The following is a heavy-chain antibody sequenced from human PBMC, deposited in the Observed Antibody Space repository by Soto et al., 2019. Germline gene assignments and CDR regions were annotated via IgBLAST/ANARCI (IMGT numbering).Heavy chain of an antibody. CDR3: ARIPVDTYMTYWFDP. CDR1: RDSDTSGDYY. D-gene: IGHD5-18*01. Sequence: SETLSLTGTVSRDSDTSGDYYWSWIRQPPGKGLEWIGYIYYSGNTNYSPSLKSRVAIPLDTSHNQFSLKLSSVTAADTAVYFCARIPVDTYMTYWFDPWGQGTLVTVSS. J-gene: IGHJ5*01. V-gene: IGHV4-61*08. CDR2: IYYSGNT.